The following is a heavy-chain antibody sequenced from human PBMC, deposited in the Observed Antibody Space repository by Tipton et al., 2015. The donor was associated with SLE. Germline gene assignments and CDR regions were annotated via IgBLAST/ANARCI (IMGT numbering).Heavy chain of an antibody. V-gene: IGHV4-34*01. Sequence: TLSLTCIVSGASISGYFWSWIRQSPGKGLEWIGEIDDSGSANYNPSLKSRVTISEGMSKNQFSLRLTSVTAADTAVYYCASGGLTDVPGIAATVSQNYFDSWGQGTLVTVSS. D-gene: IGHD6-13*01. CDR1: GASISGYF. CDR2: IDDSGSA. CDR3: ASGGLTDVPGIAATVSQNYFDS. J-gene: IGHJ4*02.